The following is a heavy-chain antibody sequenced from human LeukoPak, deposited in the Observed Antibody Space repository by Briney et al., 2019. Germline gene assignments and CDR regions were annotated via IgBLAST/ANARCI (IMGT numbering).Heavy chain of an antibody. CDR3: ARAYYEVPQWFDP. Sequence: GESLKISCKGSEYSFTSYWIGWVRQMPGKGLEWMGIIYPGDSDTRYSPSFQGQVTISADKSISTAYLQWSSLKASDTAMYYCARAYYEVPQWFDPWGQGTLVTVSS. J-gene: IGHJ5*02. CDR2: IYPGDSDT. V-gene: IGHV5-51*01. D-gene: IGHD3-3*01. CDR1: EYSFTSYW.